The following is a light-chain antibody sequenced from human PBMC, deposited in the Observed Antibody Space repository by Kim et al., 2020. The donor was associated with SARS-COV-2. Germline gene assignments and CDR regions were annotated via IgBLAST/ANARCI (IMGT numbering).Light chain of an antibody. Sequence: DIQMTQSPSSLSASIGDRVTITCRASQRVSSNLNWYQQKTGQAPKLLISSASILQRGVPSRFSGSGSGTDFVLTISSLQPEDFATYYCQQSFSPPRAFGGGTKVDIK. CDR3: QQSFSPPRA. CDR1: QRVSSN. CDR2: SAS. J-gene: IGKJ4*01. V-gene: IGKV1-39*01.